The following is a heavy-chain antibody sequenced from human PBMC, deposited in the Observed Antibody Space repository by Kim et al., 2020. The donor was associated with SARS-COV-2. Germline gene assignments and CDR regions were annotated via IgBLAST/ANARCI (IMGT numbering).Heavy chain of an antibody. J-gene: IGHJ4*02. CDR3: ARSAGPYDYYFDF. V-gene: IGHV5-51*01. Sequence: RNTPSFQGQVTISADKSPTTASLQWSSLKASDTAMYYCARSAGPYDYYFDFWGQGTLVTVSS. D-gene: IGHD3-16*01.